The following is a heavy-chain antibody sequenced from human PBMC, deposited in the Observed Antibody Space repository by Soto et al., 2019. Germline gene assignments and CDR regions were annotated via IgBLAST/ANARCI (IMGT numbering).Heavy chain of an antibody. CDR3: AREGYYYDSSGYQGAFDI. Sequence: ASVKVSCKASGGTFSSYAISWVRQAPGQGLEWMGWISAYNGNTNYAQKLQGRVTMTTDTSTSTAYMELRSLRSDDTAVYYCAREGYYYDSSGYQGAFDIWGQGTMVT. V-gene: IGHV1-18*01. CDR2: ISAYNGNT. CDR1: GGTFSSYA. J-gene: IGHJ3*02. D-gene: IGHD3-22*01.